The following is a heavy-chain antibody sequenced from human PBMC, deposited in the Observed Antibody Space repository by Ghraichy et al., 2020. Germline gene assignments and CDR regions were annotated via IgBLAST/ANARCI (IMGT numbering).Heavy chain of an antibody. CDR3: ARDRGTVAEWDYFDY. CDR1: GFTFSNYW. D-gene: IGHD6-19*01. CDR2: IKQDGSEK. Sequence: GGSLRLSCAASGFTFSNYWMGWVRQAPGKGLEWVANIKQDGSEKYYVDSVKGRFTISRDNAKNSLYLQMNSLRAEDTAVYYCARDRGTVAEWDYFDYWGQGTLVTVSS. J-gene: IGHJ4*02. V-gene: IGHV3-7*01.